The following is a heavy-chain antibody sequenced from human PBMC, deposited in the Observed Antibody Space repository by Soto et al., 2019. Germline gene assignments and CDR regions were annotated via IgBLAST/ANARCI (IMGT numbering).Heavy chain of an antibody. D-gene: IGHD2-2*01. Sequence: LRLSCAASGFTFSSYEMNCVRQAPWKGLYWVSYISSSGSTIYYADSVKGRFTISRDNAKNSLYLQMNSLRAEDTAVYYCARVGYCSSTSCHLGYGMDVWGQGTTVTVSS. CDR3: ARVGYCSSTSCHLGYGMDV. CDR2: ISSSGSTI. V-gene: IGHV3-48*03. J-gene: IGHJ6*02. CDR1: GFTFSSYE.